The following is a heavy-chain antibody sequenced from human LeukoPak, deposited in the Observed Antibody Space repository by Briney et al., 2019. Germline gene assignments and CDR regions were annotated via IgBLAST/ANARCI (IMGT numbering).Heavy chain of an antibody. CDR2: INPNNGGT. Sequence: ASVKVSCKASGYNFTGYYMHWLRQAPGQGLEWMGWINPNNGGTNYARKFQGRVTISRHTSISTAYMELSRLRSDDTAVYYCARDPTPDYYFDYWGQGTLVTVSS. CDR3: ARDPTPDYYFDY. CDR1: GYNFTGYY. J-gene: IGHJ4*02. D-gene: IGHD3-3*01. V-gene: IGHV1-2*02.